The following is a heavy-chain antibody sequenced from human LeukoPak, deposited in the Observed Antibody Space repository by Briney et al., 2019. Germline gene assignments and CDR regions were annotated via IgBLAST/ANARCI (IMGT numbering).Heavy chain of an antibody. J-gene: IGHJ4*02. V-gene: IGHV4-59*08. D-gene: IGHD3-22*01. Sequence: PSETLSLTCTVSGGSISSYYWSWIRQPPGKGLEWIGYIYYSGSTNYNPSLKSRVTISVDTSKNQFSLKLNSVTAADTAVYYCAREYYYDSRGYYRFDYWGQGTLVTVSS. CDR1: GGSISSYY. CDR3: AREYYYDSRGYYRFDY. CDR2: IYYSGST.